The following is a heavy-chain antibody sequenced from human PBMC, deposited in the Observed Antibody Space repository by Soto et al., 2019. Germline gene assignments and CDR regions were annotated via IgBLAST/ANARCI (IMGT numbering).Heavy chain of an antibody. Sequence: ELQLVESGGGLVQPGGSLRLSCAASGFTFSDYSMNWVRQAPGKGLEWVSYISGGSRTIYYADSVKGRFTISRDNAKNSLYLQMNSLRAEDTAVYHCARYPGKGNSYNWFDPWGQGTLVTVSS. CDR1: GFTFSDYS. CDR3: ARYPGKGNSYNWFDP. J-gene: IGHJ5*02. CDR2: ISGGSRTI. V-gene: IGHV3-48*01.